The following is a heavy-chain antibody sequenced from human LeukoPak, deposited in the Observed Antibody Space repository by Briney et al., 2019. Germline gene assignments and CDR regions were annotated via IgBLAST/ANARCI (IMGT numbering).Heavy chain of an antibody. J-gene: IGHJ4*02. V-gene: IGHV3-11*05. CDR1: GFTFSDYY. Sequence: GGSLRLSCAASGFTFSDYYMSWIRQAPGKGLEWVSYISSSSSYTKTADAVKGRFTISRDNAKKSVYLQMNSLRAEDTAVYYCGRGQWTSDYWGQGTLVTVSS. CDR3: GRGQWTSDY. D-gene: IGHD3/OR15-3a*01. CDR2: ISSSSSYT.